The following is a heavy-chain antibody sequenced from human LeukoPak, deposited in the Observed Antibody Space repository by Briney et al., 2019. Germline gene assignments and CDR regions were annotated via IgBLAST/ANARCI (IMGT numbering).Heavy chain of an antibody. CDR3: AKEPYCGGDCYAYYFDY. CDR1: GFTFSSYS. J-gene: IGHJ4*02. D-gene: IGHD2-21*02. V-gene: IGHV3-23*01. Sequence: PGRSLRLSCAASGFTFSSYSMNWVRQAPGKGLEWVSAISGSGGSTYYADSVKGRFTISRDNSKNTLYLQMNSLRAEDTAVYYCAKEPYCGGDCYAYYFDYWGQGTLVTVSS. CDR2: ISGSGGST.